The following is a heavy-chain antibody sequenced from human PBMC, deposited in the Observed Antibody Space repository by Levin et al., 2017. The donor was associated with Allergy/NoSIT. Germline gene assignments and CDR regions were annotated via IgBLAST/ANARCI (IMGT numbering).Heavy chain of an antibody. CDR3: ARETVDCSSTSCHSDDAFDI. Sequence: PGGSLRLSCAASGFTFSSYSMNWVRQAPGKGLEWVSSISSSSSYIYYADSVKGRFTISRDNAKNSLYLQMNSLRAEDTAVYYCARETVDCSSTSCHSDDAFDIWGQGTMVTVSS. V-gene: IGHV3-21*01. CDR2: ISSSSSYI. CDR1: GFTFSSYS. J-gene: IGHJ3*02. D-gene: IGHD2-2*01.